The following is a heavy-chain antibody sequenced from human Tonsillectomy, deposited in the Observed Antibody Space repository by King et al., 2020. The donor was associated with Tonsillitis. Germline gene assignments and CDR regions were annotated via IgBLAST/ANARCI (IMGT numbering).Heavy chain of an antibody. Sequence: LQLQESGPGLVKPSETLSLTCTVSGGSISSSSYYWGWIRQPPGKGLEWIGSIYYSGSTYYNPSLKSRVTISVDTSKNQFSLKLSSVTAADTAVYYCASLPVVPAAETCYFDYWGQGTLVTVSS. CDR3: ASLPVVPAAETCYFDY. CDR2: IYYSGST. J-gene: IGHJ4*02. D-gene: IGHD2-2*01. CDR1: GGSISSSSYY. V-gene: IGHV4-39*01.